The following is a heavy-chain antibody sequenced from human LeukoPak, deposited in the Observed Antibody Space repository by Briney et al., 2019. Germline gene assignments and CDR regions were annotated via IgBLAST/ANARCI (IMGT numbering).Heavy chain of an antibody. Sequence: GGSLRLSCAASGFTFSDYSMSWVRQAPGKGLEWVANIKEDGSDKYYVDSVKGRFTISRDHARNSLYLQMNSLRVEDTAVYYCARRATRFDYWGQGTLVAVSS. CDR3: ARRATRFDY. CDR2: IKEDGSDK. D-gene: IGHD5-24*01. CDR1: GFTFSDYS. V-gene: IGHV3-7*01. J-gene: IGHJ4*02.